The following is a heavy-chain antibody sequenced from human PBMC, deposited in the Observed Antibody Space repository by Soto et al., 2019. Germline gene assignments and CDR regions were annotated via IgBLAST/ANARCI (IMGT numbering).Heavy chain of an antibody. J-gene: IGHJ4*02. CDR2: ISAYNGNT. CDR3: ARGQFGDFYY. CDR1: GYTFITYG. Sequence: QGQLVPSGAEVKRPGASVKGSCKASGYTFITYGFTWLRQAPGQGLEWMGWISAYNGNTKYAQKLQGRVTMTTDTSTSTAYLELRSLRSDDTAVYSCARGQFGDFYYWGQVTLVTVSS. D-gene: IGHD3-10*01. V-gene: IGHV1-18*01.